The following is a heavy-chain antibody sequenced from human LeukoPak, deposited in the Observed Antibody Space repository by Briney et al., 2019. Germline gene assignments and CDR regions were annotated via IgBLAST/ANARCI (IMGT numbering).Heavy chain of an antibody. CDR3: MSAHGY. CDR1: GYSFSTNM. J-gene: IGHJ4*02. V-gene: IGHV3-7*01. Sequence: GGSLRLSCVVSGYSFSTNMMTWVRQAPGKGLEWVAAILPAGKASYPVDSVKGRFIISRDNAKNSLFLEMNSLRHDDTALYYCMSAHGYWGQGTLVTVSS. CDR2: ILPAGKAS.